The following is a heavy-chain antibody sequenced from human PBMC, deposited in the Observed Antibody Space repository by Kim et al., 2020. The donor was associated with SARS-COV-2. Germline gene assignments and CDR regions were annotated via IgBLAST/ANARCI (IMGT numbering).Heavy chain of an antibody. V-gene: IGHV3-23*01. CDR2: ISGSGDRT. J-gene: IGHJ4*02. D-gene: IGHD2-15*01. Sequence: GGSLRLSCVVSGFTFGSYAMSWVRQAPGKGLEWVSSISGSGDRTDYADSIKGRVTISRDNSKNTLYLQIDSLRNEDTALYYCAKSLVKSASFYYFDYWGQGTLLTVSS. CDR3: AKSLVKSASFYYFDY. CDR1: GFTFGSYA.